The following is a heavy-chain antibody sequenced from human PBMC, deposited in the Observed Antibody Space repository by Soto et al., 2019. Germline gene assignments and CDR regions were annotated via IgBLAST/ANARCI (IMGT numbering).Heavy chain of an antibody. CDR1: GFSFSSYS. V-gene: IGHV3-21*01. CDR3: ARMLSDIAVAGSRPFDY. Sequence: RRLSCAASGFSFSSYSMNWVRQASGKGLEWVSCISSSSTYIYYADSVKGRFTISRDNAKNSLYLQMNSLRAEDTAVYYCARMLSDIAVAGSRPFDYWGQGTLVTVSS. CDR2: ISSSSTYI. D-gene: IGHD6-13*01. J-gene: IGHJ4*02.